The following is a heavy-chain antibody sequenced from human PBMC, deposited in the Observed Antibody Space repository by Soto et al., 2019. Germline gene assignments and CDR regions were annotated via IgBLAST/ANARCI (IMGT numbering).Heavy chain of an antibody. Sequence: SETLSLTCTVSAGSISSYYWSWIRQPPGKGLEWIGYIYYSGSTNYNPSLKSRVTISVDTSKNQFSLKLSSVTAADTAVYYCARVSSSWYVSWFDPWGQGTLVTVSS. CDR3: ARVSSSWYVSWFDP. CDR2: IYYSGST. CDR1: AGSISSYY. D-gene: IGHD6-13*01. V-gene: IGHV4-59*01. J-gene: IGHJ5*02.